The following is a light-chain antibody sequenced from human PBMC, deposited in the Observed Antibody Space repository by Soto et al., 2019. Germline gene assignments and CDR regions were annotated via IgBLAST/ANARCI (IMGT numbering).Light chain of an antibody. CDR1: GSDFGGNNY. J-gene: IGLJ1*01. V-gene: IGLV2-14*01. CDR2: YVS. CDR3: SSYTTATSTQV. Sequence: QSVLTQPASVSGSPGQSLTISCTGTGSDFGGNNYVPWYQQHPGTAPKLMISYVSNRPSGVPNRFSGSKSGNTASLSISGLQAEDEADYYCSSYTTATSTQVFGSGTKVTV.